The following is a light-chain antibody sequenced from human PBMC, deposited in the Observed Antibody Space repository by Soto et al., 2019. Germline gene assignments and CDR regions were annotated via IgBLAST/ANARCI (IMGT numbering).Light chain of an antibody. J-gene: IGKJ4*01. V-gene: IGKV1-16*02. Sequence: DIQMTQSPSSLSASVGDRVTITCRASQDISNYLAWFQQKPGKAPKSLIYAASNLQSGVPSKFSGSGSGTDFMLTISSLQHEDFATYYCQQYHTLPLTVGGGTKVDIK. CDR2: AAS. CDR3: QQYHTLPLT. CDR1: QDISNY.